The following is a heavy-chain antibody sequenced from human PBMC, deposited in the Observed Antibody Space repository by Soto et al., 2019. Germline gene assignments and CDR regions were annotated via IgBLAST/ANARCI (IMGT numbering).Heavy chain of an antibody. CDR2: MNPNSGNT. Sequence: ASVKVSCKASGYTFTSYDINWVRQATGQGLEWMGWMNPNSGNTGYAQKFQGRVTMTRNTSISTAYMELSSLRSEDTAVYYCARGPPRSVFGVVSFDYWGQGTLVTVS. CDR3: ARGPPRSVFGVVSFDY. CDR1: GYTFTSYD. J-gene: IGHJ4*02. D-gene: IGHD3-3*01. V-gene: IGHV1-8*01.